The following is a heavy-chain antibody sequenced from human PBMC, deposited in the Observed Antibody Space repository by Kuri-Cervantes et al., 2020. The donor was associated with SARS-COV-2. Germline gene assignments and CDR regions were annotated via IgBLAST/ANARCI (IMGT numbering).Heavy chain of an antibody. D-gene: IGHD3-22*01. J-gene: IGHJ5*02. CDR3: AAQYYYDSSGYLNWFDP. V-gene: IGHV1-8*01. Sequence: ASVKVSCKASGYTFTSYDINWVRQATGQGLEWMGWMNPNSGNTGYAQKFQERVTITRDMSTSTAYMELSSLRSEDTAVHYCAAQYYYDSSGYLNWFDPWGQGTLVTVSS. CDR2: MNPNSGNT. CDR1: GYTFTSYD.